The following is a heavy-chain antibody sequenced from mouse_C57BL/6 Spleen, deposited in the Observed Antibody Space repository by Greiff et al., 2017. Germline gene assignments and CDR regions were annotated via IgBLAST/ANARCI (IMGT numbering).Heavy chain of an antibody. CDR3: TRRGYYGSSCDWYFDV. Sequence: EVQLLQSGPGLVKPGASVKISCKASGYSFPDYNMNWVHQSTGKSLEWIGVINPNYGTTSYTQTFKGRATLTVDHSSSTANMQHNSLTSEDCAVYYCTRRGYYGSSCDWYFDVWGTGTTVTVSS. CDR1: GYSFPDYN. CDR2: INPNYGTT. V-gene: IGHV1-39*01. D-gene: IGHD1-1*01. J-gene: IGHJ1*03.